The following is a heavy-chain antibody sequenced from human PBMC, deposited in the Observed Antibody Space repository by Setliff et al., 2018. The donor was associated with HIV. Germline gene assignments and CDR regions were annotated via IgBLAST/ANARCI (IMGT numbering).Heavy chain of an antibody. CDR2: IYDNGNT. J-gene: IGHJ6*02. CDR3: ARENGRTNYYYYYGMDV. V-gene: IGHV4-4*02. Sequence: SETLSLTCTVPGDSIGSTNWWSWVRQPPGKGLEWIGRIYDNGNTNYNPSLKSRVTISLDTSKNQFSLKLSSVTAADTAVYYCARENGRTNYYYYYGMDVWGQGTTVTVSS. CDR1: GDSIGSTNW.